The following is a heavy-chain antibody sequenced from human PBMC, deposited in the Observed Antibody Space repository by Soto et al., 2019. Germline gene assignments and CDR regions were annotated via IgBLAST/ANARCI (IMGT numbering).Heavy chain of an antibody. CDR2: INAGNGNT. CDR1: GYTFTSYA. CDR3: ARTLVGATPADY. V-gene: IGHV1-3*01. D-gene: IGHD1-26*01. J-gene: IGHJ4*02. Sequence: ASVKVSCKASGYTFTSYAMHWVRQAPGQRLEWMGWINAGNGNTKYPQKFQGRVTITRDTSASTAYMELSSLRTEDTAVYYCARTLVGATPADYWGQGTLVTVSS.